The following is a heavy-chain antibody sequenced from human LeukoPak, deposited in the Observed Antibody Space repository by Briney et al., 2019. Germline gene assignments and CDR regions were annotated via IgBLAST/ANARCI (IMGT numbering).Heavy chain of an antibody. CDR3: ARSRTGSFDY. V-gene: IGHV4-34*01. CDR1: GGSFSAYY. D-gene: IGHD3/OR15-3a*01. Sequence: SETLSLTCAVYGGSFSAYYWSWIRQPPGKGLEWIGKINHSGSTNYNPSLKSRVTISVDMSKNQFSLKLSSVTAADTAVYYCARSRTGSFDYWGQGTLVTVSS. J-gene: IGHJ4*02. CDR2: INHSGST.